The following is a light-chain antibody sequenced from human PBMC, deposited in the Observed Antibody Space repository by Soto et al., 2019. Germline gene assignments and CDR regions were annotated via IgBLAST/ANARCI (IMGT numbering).Light chain of an antibody. CDR3: QQRSYWPLT. Sequence: EIVLTQSPATLSLYPGERATLSCRASQSVGSYLAWYRQKPGQAPRLLIYDASNRAAGIPARFSGSGSGTDFTLTISSLQPEDFVVYYCQQRSYWPLTFGGGTKVEIK. CDR2: DAS. J-gene: IGKJ4*01. V-gene: IGKV3-11*01. CDR1: QSVGSY.